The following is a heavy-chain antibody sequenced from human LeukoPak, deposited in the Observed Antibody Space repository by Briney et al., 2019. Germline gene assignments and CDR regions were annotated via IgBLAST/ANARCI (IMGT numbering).Heavy chain of an antibody. CDR1: GFTFSSYA. J-gene: IGHJ4*02. Sequence: GGSLRLSCAASGFTFSSYAMSWVRRAPGKGLEWVSAISGSGGSTYYADSVKGRFTISRDNSKNTLYLQMNSLRAEDTAVYYCAKDPYSGSYYDYWGQGTLVTVSS. V-gene: IGHV3-23*01. CDR3: AKDPYSGSYYDY. CDR2: ISGSGGST. D-gene: IGHD1-26*01.